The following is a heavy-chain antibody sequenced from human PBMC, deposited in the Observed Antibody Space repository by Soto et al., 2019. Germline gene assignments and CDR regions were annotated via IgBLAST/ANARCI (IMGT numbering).Heavy chain of an antibody. Sequence: GESLKISCKGSGYSFAGYWITWVRQKPGKGLEWMGRIDPSDSQTYYSPSFRGHVTISATKSITTVFLQWSSLRASDTAMYYCARQIYDSDTGPNFQYYFDSWGKGTPVTVSS. V-gene: IGHV5-10-1*01. CDR2: IDPSDSQT. CDR1: GYSFAGYW. D-gene: IGHD3-22*01. CDR3: ARQIYDSDTGPNFQYYFDS. J-gene: IGHJ4*02.